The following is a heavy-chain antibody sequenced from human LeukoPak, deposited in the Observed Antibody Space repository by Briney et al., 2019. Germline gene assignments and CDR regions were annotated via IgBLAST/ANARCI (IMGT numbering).Heavy chain of an antibody. D-gene: IGHD5-12*01. CDR3: ARLVATIIYYFDY. V-gene: IGHV3-48*03. CDR2: ISSSGSTI. CDR1: GFTFSSYE. Sequence: GGSLRLSCAASGFTFSSYEMSWVRQAPGKGLEWVSYISSSGSTIYYADSVKGRFTISRDNAKNSLYLQMNSLRAEDTAVYYCARLVATIIYYFDYWGQGTLVTVSS. J-gene: IGHJ4*02.